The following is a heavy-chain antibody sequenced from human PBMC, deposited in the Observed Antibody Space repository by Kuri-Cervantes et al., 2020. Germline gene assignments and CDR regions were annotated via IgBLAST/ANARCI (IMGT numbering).Heavy chain of an antibody. J-gene: IGHJ1*01. V-gene: IGHV1-2*04. D-gene: IGHD4-17*01. CDR3: AADRHYGDYDWVQH. Sequence: ASVKVSCKASGYTFTGYYMHWVRQAPGQGLEWMGWINPNSGGTNYAQKFQGWVTMTRDTSISTAYMELSSLRSEDTAVYYCAADRHYGDYDWVQHWGQGTLVTVSS. CDR2: INPNSGGT. CDR1: GYTFTGYY.